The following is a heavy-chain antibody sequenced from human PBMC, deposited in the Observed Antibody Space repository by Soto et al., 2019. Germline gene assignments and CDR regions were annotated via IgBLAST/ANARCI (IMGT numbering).Heavy chain of an antibody. J-gene: IGHJ4*02. CDR3: TRASSLDFDY. Sequence: GGSLRLSSTPSGFTFGDYALSWVSQAPGKGLEWVGFIRRNAYSGTTDYAASVNGRFTISRDGSKSIAYLQMNSLRTADTALYDCTRASSLDFDYWGQGTLVTVSS. CDR2: IRRNAYSGTT. V-gene: IGHV3-49*04. D-gene: IGHD3-16*01. CDR1: GFTFGDYA.